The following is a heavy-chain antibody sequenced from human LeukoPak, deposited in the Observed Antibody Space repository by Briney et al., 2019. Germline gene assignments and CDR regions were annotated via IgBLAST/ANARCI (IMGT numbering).Heavy chain of an antibody. D-gene: IGHD3-22*01. CDR2: IYYSGST. Sequence: SETLSLTCTVSGGSISSYYWSWIRQPPGKGLEWIGYIYYSGSTNYNPSLKSRVTISVDTSKNQFSLKLRSVTAADTAVYHCARDHYFDSSGYRGSGAFDIWGQGTMVTVSS. J-gene: IGHJ3*02. V-gene: IGHV4-59*12. CDR1: GGSISSYY. CDR3: ARDHYFDSSGYRGSGAFDI.